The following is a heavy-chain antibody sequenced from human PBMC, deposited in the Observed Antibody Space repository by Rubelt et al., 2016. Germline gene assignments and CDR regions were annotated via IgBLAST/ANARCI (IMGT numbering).Heavy chain of an antibody. J-gene: IGHJ4*02. V-gene: IGHV4-34*01. D-gene: IGHD6-19*01. CDR1: GGSFSGYY. Sequence: QVQLQQWGAGLLKPSETLSLTCAVYGGSFSGYYWSWIRQPPGKGLEWIGEINHSGSTNYNPSLKSRVTRPVDTSKNQFSLKLSSVTAADTAVYYCARVSGWYRAPGQDFDYWGQGTLVTVSS. CDR2: INHSGST. CDR3: ARVSGWYRAPGQDFDY.